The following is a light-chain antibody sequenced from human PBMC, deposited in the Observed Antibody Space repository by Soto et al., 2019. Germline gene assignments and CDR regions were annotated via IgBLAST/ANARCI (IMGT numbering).Light chain of an antibody. Sequence: DIVMTQSPLSLPVTPGEPASISCRSSQSLLHSNGYTYLDWYLQKPGQSPQLLIYLGFNRASGVPDRVSGSGSGTDFTLRISRVEAEDVGVYYCMQASQSPYTFGPGTKVDIK. V-gene: IGKV2-28*01. CDR2: LGF. CDR1: QSLLHSNGYTY. J-gene: IGKJ3*01. CDR3: MQASQSPYT.